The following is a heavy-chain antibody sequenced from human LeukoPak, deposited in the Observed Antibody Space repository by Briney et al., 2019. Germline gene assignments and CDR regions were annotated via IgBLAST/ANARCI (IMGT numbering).Heavy chain of an antibody. CDR1: GYTLTELS. J-gene: IGHJ4*02. V-gene: IGHV1-2*02. CDR2: IDPNSGGT. D-gene: IGHD6-13*01. CDR3: ARQKAAAGHFDY. Sequence: ASVKVSCKVSGYTLTELSMHWVRQAPGQGLEWMGWIDPNSGGTNYAQKFQGRVTMTRDTSISSAYMDLSRLRYDDTAVYYCARQKAAAGHFDYWGRGTLVPVSS.